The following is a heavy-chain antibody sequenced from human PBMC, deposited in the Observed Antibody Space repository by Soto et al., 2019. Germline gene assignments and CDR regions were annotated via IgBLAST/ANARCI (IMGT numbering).Heavy chain of an antibody. Sequence: QVQLQQWGAGLLKPSETLSLTCAVYGGSFSGYYWSWIRQPPGKGLEWIGEINHSGSTNYNPSLKSRVTISVDTSKNQFSLKLGSVTAADTAVYYCARGSRYYGSGSYYTYWGQGTLVTVSS. CDR3: ARGSRYYGSGSYYTY. D-gene: IGHD3-10*01. J-gene: IGHJ4*02. CDR2: INHSGST. CDR1: GGSFSGYY. V-gene: IGHV4-34*01.